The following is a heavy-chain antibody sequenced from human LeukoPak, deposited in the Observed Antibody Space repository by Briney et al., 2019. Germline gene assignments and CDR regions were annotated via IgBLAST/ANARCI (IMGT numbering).Heavy chain of an antibody. CDR1: GDSLCRGISY. CDR2: FSDSGDS. D-gene: IGHD6-13*01. J-gene: IGHJ4*02. CDR3: GRVPAAGTGPDY. Sequence: SETLSLTCSLPGDSLCRGISYGSSIRQPPGDGLEWIAYFSDSGDSDDKPSRRGQVPIPQGTSKNHFSLTQTSVTAADPAVYYCGRVPAAGTGPDYWGQGTLVTVSS. V-gene: IGHV4-61*03.